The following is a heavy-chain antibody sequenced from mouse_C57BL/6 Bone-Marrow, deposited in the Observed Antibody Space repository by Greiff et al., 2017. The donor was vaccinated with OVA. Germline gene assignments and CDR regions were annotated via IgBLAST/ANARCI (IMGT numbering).Heavy chain of an antibody. J-gene: IGHJ4*01. CDR1: GFSLTSYG. V-gene: IGHV2-5*01. CDR3: AKKTHAMDY. Sequence: VQLQQSGPGLVQPSQSLSITCTVSGFSLTSYGVHWVRQSPGKGLEWLGVIWRGGSTDYNAALMSRLSITKDNSKSQVFFKMNSLQADDTAIYYCAKKTHAMDYWGQGTSVTVSS. CDR2: IWRGGST.